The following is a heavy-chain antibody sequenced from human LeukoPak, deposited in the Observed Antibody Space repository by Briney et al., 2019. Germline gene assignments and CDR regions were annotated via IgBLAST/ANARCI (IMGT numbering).Heavy chain of an antibody. CDR1: GFTFSSYA. Sequence: GGSLRLSCAASGFTFSSYAMSRVRQAPGKGLEWVSRISWIGDNTGYADSVKGRFTISRDNTQNALYLEMTSLRDDDTAVYYCARVGTLTASTATYFDSWGQGTLVTVSS. CDR3: ARVGTLTASTATYFDS. V-gene: IGHV3-20*04. D-gene: IGHD3-10*01. CDR2: ISWIGDNT. J-gene: IGHJ4*02.